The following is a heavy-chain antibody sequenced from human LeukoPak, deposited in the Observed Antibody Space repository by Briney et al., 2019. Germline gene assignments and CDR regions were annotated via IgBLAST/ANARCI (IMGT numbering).Heavy chain of an antibody. CDR2: IYYSGST. J-gene: IGHJ3*02. D-gene: IGHD6-13*01. V-gene: IGHV4-39*01. CDR1: GGSISSSTYY. Sequence: SQTLSLTCTVSGGSISSSTYYWGWIRQPPGKGLEWIGSIYYSGSTYYNASLKSRVTISADTSKNQFSLKLSSVTAADTAVYYCARPLSGSSSWHGDAFDIWGQGTMVTVSS. CDR3: ARPLSGSSSWHGDAFDI.